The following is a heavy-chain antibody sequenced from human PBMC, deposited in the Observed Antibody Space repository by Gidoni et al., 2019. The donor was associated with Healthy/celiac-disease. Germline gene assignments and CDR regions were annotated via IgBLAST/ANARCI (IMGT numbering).Heavy chain of an antibody. D-gene: IGHD4-17*01. V-gene: IGHV3-66*01. CDR2: IYSGGST. CDR1: GLTVSSNY. Sequence: EVQLVESGGGLVQPGGSLRLSCAASGLTVSSNYMSWVRQAPGKGLEWVSVIYSGGSTYYADSVKGRFTISRDNSKNTLYLQMNSLRAEDTAVYYCARDATVTAYDAFDIWGQGTMVTVSS. CDR3: ARDATVTAYDAFDI. J-gene: IGHJ3*02.